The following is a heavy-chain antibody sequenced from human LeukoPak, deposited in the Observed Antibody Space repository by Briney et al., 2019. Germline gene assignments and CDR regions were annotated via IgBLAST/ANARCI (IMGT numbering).Heavy chain of an antibody. V-gene: IGHV4-34*01. D-gene: IGHD6-13*01. CDR1: GGSFSGYY. CDR2: INHSGST. J-gene: IGHJ6*03. Sequence: PSETLSLTCAVYGGSFSGYYWSWIRPPPGRGLEWIGEINHSGSTNYNPSLKSRVTISVDTSKNQFSLKLSSVTAADTAVYYCARVRKQQLVRYYMDVWGKGTTVTVSS. CDR3: ARVRKQQLVRYYMDV.